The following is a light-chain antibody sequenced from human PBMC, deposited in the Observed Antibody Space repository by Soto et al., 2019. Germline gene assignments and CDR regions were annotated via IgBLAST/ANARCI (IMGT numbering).Light chain of an antibody. V-gene: IGKV3-20*01. CDR1: QSVPRSY. CDR2: GTS. Sequence: EIVLTQSPGTLSLSPGERATLSCRASQSVPRSYLAWYQQKPGQAPRLLIYGTSSSATGIPDRFSGRGSGTDVTITISRLEPEDCAVFYCQQYGSSITFGQGTRLEIK. CDR3: QQYGSSIT. J-gene: IGKJ5*01.